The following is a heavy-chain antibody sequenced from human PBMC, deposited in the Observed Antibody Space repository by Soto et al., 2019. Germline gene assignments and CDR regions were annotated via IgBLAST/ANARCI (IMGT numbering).Heavy chain of an antibody. CDR3: ARHLAKGGGSAGFDY. D-gene: IGHD1-26*01. CDR1: GYTFTVYY. Sequence: QVQLVQSGAEVKKPGASVNVSCKASGYTFTVYYMHWVRQAPGQGLEWMGWINPKSGGTMYPQKFQGRVTMTCDTSISTAYMALTRLRFDDTAVYYCARHLAKGGGSAGFDYWGQGTLVTVSS. V-gene: IGHV1-2*02. J-gene: IGHJ4*02. CDR2: INPKSGGT.